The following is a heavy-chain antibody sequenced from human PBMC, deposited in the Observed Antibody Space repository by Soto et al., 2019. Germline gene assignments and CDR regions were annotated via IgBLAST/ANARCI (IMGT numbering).Heavy chain of an antibody. Sequence: EVQLVESGGGLVQPGGSLRLSCAASGFTFSTFDMEWVRQAPGKGLEWVSYISGSSSAIYYADSVKVRFTISRANAKNSLYLQINSLRDEDTAVYYCARVRDYWGQGTLVTVSS. V-gene: IGHV3-48*02. J-gene: IGHJ4*02. CDR2: ISGSSSAI. CDR3: ARVRDY. CDR1: GFTFSTFD.